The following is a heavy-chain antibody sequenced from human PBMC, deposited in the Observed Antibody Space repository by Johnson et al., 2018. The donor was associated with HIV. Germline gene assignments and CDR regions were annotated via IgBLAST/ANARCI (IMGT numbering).Heavy chain of an antibody. V-gene: IGHV3-30-3*01. CDR1: GFTFRNYG. Sequence: QVQLVESGGGVVQPGRSLRLSCAASGFTFRNYGMHWVRQAPGKGLEWVASVSFDGSNKYYADSVKGRFTISRDNSKNTLYLQMISLRTEDTAVYFCAKYDRFAFDAWGQGTMVTVSS. CDR3: AKYDRFAFDA. CDR2: VSFDGSNK. J-gene: IGHJ3*01. D-gene: IGHD3-16*01.